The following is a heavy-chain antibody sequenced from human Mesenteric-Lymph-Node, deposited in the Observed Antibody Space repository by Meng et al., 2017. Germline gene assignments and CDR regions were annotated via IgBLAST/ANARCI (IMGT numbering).Heavy chain of an antibody. Sequence: GESLKISCAASGFTFSSYAMSWVRQAPGKGLEWVSAISGSGGSTYYADSVKGRFTISRDNSKNTLYLQMNSLRAEDTAVYYCAKGAGYVDTREGDYWGQGTLVTVSS. CDR3: AKGAGYVDTREGDY. D-gene: IGHD5-18*01. CDR1: GFTFSSYA. V-gene: IGHV3-23*01. CDR2: ISGSGGST. J-gene: IGHJ4*02.